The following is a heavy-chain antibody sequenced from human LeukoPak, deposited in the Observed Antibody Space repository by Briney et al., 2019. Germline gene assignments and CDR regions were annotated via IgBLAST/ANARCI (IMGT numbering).Heavy chain of an antibody. CDR1: GGSISSYY. J-gene: IGHJ3*02. D-gene: IGHD1-26*01. V-gene: IGHV4-59*01. Sequence: PSETLSLTCTVSGGSISSYYWSWIRQPPGKGLEWIGYIYYSGSTNYNPSLKSRVTISVDTSKNQFSLKLSSVTAADTAVYYCARVFEVGASIIYAFDIWGQGTMVTVSS. CDR2: IYYSGST. CDR3: ARVFEVGASIIYAFDI.